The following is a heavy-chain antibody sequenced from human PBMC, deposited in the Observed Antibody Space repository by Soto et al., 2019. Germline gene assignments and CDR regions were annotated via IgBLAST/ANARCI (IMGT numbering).Heavy chain of an antibody. V-gene: IGHV3-48*03. Sequence: PGGSLRLSCAASGFTLRSYWMSWVRQAPGKGLEWISYISSSGSTAYYASSVEGRFTISRDNANNSVYLQMDSLRAEDTALYYCTRAAWFPYLSFYWGQGALVTVSS. J-gene: IGHJ4*02. D-gene: IGHD3-10*01. CDR2: ISSSGSTA. CDR3: TRAAWFPYLSFY. CDR1: GFTLRSYW.